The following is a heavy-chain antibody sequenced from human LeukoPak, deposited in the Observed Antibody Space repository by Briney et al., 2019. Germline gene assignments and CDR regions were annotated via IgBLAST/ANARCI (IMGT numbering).Heavy chain of an antibody. J-gene: IGHJ4*02. CDR3: TRVSDSSGYYGRD. CDR2: IRSKAYGGTT. V-gene: IGHV3-49*04. D-gene: IGHD3-22*01. CDR1: GFTFGDYA. Sequence: PGRSLRLSCTASGFTFGDYAMSWVRQAPGKGLEWVGFIRSKAYGGTTEYAASVKGRFTISRDDSKSIAHLQMNSLKTEDTAVYYCTRVSDSSGYYGRDWGQGTLVTVSS.